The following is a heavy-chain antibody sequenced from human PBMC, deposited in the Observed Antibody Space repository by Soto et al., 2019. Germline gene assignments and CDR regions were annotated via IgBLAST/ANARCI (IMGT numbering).Heavy chain of an antibody. D-gene: IGHD2-15*01. CDR1: GGSISSYY. CDR3: ATSPDCSGGSCLYYYGMDV. J-gene: IGHJ6*02. CDR2: IYYSGST. Sequence: PSETLSLTCTVSGGSISSYYWSWIRQPPGKGLEWIGYIYYSGSTNYNPSLKSRVTISVDTSKNQFSLKLSSVTAADTAVYYCATSPDCSGGSCLYYYGMDVWGQGTTVTVSS. V-gene: IGHV4-59*01.